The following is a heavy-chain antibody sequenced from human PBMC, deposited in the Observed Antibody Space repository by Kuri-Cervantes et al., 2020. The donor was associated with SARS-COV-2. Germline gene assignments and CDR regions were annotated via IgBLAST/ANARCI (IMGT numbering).Heavy chain of an antibody. D-gene: IGHD1-20*01. CDR1: GFSLSNDRMG. Sequence: SGPTLVKPTQPLTLTCTVSGFSLSNDRMGMTWIRQPPGKALEWLAQIFSNDEKAYSTPLKSRLTISKVTSKSQVVLTMTNMDPVDTATYYCARINSISGYLDYWGQGTLVTVSS. CDR3: ARINSISGYLDY. J-gene: IGHJ4*02. V-gene: IGHV2-26*01. CDR2: IFSNDEK.